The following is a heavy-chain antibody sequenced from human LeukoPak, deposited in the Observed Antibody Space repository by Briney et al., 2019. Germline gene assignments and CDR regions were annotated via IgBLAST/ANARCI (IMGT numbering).Heavy chain of an antibody. D-gene: IGHD2-2*02. Sequence: GASVKVSCKASGYTFTTNGISWVRQAPGQGLEWMGWISTYNAHTNYAQKVQDRVTMTTDTSTSTAYMEVRSLRSDDTAVYYCARDLGYCSSTSCYRHWFDPWGQGTLVTVSS. CDR2: ISTYNAHT. J-gene: IGHJ5*02. CDR3: ARDLGYCSSTSCYRHWFDP. CDR1: GYTFTTNG. V-gene: IGHV1-18*01.